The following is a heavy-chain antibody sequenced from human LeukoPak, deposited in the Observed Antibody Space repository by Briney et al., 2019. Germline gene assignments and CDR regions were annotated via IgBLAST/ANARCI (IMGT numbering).Heavy chain of an antibody. CDR2: IIPVFGTA. V-gene: IGHV1-69*05. Sequence: SVKLSCKASGGTFNSYAISWVPQAPGQGLEWMGGIIPVFGTANYTQKFQGRVTLTTDESTSTAYMEMSSLRSEDTAVDYWARDRRGTYYDFWSGSENWFDPWGQGTLVTVSS. CDR3: ARDRRGTYYDFWSGSENWFDP. D-gene: IGHD3-3*01. J-gene: IGHJ5*02. CDR1: GGTFNSYA.